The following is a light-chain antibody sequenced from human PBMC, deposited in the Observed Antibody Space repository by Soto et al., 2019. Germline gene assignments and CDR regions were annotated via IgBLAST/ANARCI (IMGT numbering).Light chain of an antibody. CDR1: QSVSSN. CDR2: GAS. J-gene: IGKJ3*01. Sequence: EIVMTQSPATLSVSPGERATLSCRASQSVSSNLAWYQQKPGQAPRLLIYGASTRATGIPARFSGSGSGTEFTLTISSLQSEDFAVYYCQQYNNRPGNFGPGTKVDIK. V-gene: IGKV3-15*01. CDR3: QQYNNRPGN.